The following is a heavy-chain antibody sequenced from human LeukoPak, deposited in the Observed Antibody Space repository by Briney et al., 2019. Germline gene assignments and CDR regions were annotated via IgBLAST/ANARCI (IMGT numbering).Heavy chain of an antibody. CDR1: GGSISSSSYY. D-gene: IGHD3-3*01. J-gene: IGHJ5*02. V-gene: IGHV4-39*07. Sequence: SETLSLTCTVSGGSISSSSYYWGWIRQPPGKGLEWIGSIYYSGSTYYNPSLKSRVTISVDTSKNQFSLKLSSVTAADTAVYYCARDFDFWSGYYMYWFDPWGQGTPVTVSS. CDR2: IYYSGST. CDR3: ARDFDFWSGYYMYWFDP.